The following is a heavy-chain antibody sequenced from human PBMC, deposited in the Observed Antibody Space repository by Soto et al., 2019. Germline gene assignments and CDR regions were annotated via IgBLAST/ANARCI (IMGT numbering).Heavy chain of an antibody. J-gene: IGHJ4*02. CDR2: ISYDGSNK. D-gene: IGHD3-3*01. CDR3: AKEPPVRFLEWCFDY. CDR1: GFTFSSYG. V-gene: IGHV3-30*18. Sequence: PGGSLRLSCAASGFTFSSYGMHWVRQAPGKGLEWVAVISYDGSNKYYADSVKGRFTISRDNSKNTLYLQMNSLRAEDTAVYYCAKEPPVRFLEWCFDYWGQGTLVTVSS.